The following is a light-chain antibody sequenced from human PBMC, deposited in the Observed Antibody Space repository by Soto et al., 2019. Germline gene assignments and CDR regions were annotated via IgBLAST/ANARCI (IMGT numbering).Light chain of an antibody. V-gene: IGKV3-15*01. CDR3: QQYKSWPIT. CDR1: QSVSSN. J-gene: IGKJ5*01. CDR2: GAS. Sequence: EIVMTQSPATLSVSPGERATLSCRASQSVSSNLAWYQQKPGQAPRLLIYGASTRATGIPDRFSGSGSGTDFTLTISRLEPEDFAVYYCQQYKSWPITFGQGTRLEIK.